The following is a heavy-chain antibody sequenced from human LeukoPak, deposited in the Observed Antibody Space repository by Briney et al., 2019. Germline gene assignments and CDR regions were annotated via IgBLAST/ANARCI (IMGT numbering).Heavy chain of an antibody. V-gene: IGHV1-18*01. CDR2: ISAYNGNT. Sequence: ASVKVSCKASGYTFTSYGISWVRQAPGQGLEWMGWISAYNGNTNYAQKLQGRVTMTTDTSTSTAYMELRSLRSDDTAVYYCARGSDCSGGSCYSILKGAFDIWGQGTMVTVSS. CDR1: GYTFTSYG. J-gene: IGHJ3*02. D-gene: IGHD2-15*01. CDR3: ARGSDCSGGSCYSILKGAFDI.